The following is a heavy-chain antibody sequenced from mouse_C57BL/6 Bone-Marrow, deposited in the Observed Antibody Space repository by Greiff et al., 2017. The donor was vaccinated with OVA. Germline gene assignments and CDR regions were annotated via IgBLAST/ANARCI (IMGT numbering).Heavy chain of an antibody. J-gene: IGHJ2*01. Sequence: VQVVESGAELVRPGASVKLSCKASGYTFTDYYISWVKQRPGQGLEWIARIYPGSGNIYYNEKFKGKATLTAEKSSSTAYMQLSSLTSDDSAGYFGARSERLRDYFDYWGQGTTLTVSS. D-gene: IGHD2-2*01. CDR1: GYTFTDYY. CDR2: IYPGSGNI. CDR3: ARSERLRDYFDY. V-gene: IGHV1-76*01.